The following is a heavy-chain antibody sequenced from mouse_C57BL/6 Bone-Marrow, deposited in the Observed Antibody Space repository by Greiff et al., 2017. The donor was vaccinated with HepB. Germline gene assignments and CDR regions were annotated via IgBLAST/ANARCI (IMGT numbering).Heavy chain of an antibody. CDR2: IYPGSGNT. Sequence: QVQLQQSGAELVRPGASVKLSCKASGYTFTDYYINWVKQRPGQGLEWIARIYPGSGNTYYNEKFKGKATLTAEKSSSTAYMQLSSLTSEDSAVYFCARTITTVRVWYFDVWGTGTTVTVSS. CDR1: GYTFTDYY. D-gene: IGHD1-1*01. CDR3: ARTITTVRVWYFDV. V-gene: IGHV1-76*01. J-gene: IGHJ1*03.